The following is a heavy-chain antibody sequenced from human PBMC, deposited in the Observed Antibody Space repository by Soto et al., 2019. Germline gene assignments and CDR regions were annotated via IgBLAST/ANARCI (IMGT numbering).Heavy chain of an antibody. CDR1: GGTFNSHT. CDR2: IMPMFGVT. CDR3: AGEGVTCTMSRPWMGYPYYGLDV. Sequence: QVQLVQSGAEVKKPGSSVKVSCRASGGTFNSHTISWVRQAPGQGLEWMGGIMPMFGVTNYARKFQGRLTLAANASTTTAYMEVSSLTSDDTAVYYCAGEGVTCTMSRPWMGYPYYGLDVWGQGTTVIVSS. V-gene: IGHV1-69*12. J-gene: IGHJ6*02. D-gene: IGHD3-10*02.